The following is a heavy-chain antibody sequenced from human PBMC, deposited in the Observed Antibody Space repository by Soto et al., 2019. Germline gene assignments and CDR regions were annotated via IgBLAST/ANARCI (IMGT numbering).Heavy chain of an antibody. D-gene: IGHD3-22*01. CDR2: ISGSGANT. CDR1: GLTFSNYA. CDR3: AKYYDLRHSFDFDY. Sequence: EVQLLESGGGLVQPGGSLRLSCAASGLTFSNYAMSWVRQAPGKGLEWVSTISGSGANTYYADSVKGRFPISIDNSQNTPSLQMTSLRAEDTAIYDCAKYYDLRHSFDFDYWAQAILVTVSS. J-gene: IGHJ4*02. V-gene: IGHV3-23*01.